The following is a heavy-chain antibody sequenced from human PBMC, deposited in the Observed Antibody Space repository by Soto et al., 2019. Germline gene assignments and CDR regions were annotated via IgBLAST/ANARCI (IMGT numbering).Heavy chain of an antibody. CDR2: MYNTGST. V-gene: IGHV4-59*01. J-gene: IGHJ6*02. CDR1: DSSLIPSY. CDR3: ARDLWGYCGTDCYPLDV. Sequence: SEPLTRNANAADSSLIPSYSCCNRQSPGKGLEWIGYMYNTGSTVYNPSFKSRVTISVDTSKNQFSLKLNSVTAADTAVYYFARDLWGYCGTDCYPLDVLGQATTVT. D-gene: IGHD2-21*02.